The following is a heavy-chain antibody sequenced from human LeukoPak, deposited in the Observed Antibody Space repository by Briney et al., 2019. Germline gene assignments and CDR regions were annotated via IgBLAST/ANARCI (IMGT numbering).Heavy chain of an antibody. CDR1: GGSVSSGSYY. D-gene: IGHD3-9*01. CDR2: IYYSGST. Sequence: SETLSLTCTVSGGSVSSGSYYWSWIRQPPGKGLEWIGYIYYSGSTNYNPSLKSRVTISVDTSKNQFSLKLSSVTAADTAVYYCAREGRGVDWLLDWGQGTLVTVSS. J-gene: IGHJ4*02. CDR3: AREGRGVDWLLD. V-gene: IGHV4-61*01.